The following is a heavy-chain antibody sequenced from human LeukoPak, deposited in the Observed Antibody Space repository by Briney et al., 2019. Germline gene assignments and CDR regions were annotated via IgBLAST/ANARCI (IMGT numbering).Heavy chain of an antibody. CDR3: ARGADNGYYYYYYMDV. D-gene: IGHD6-13*01. CDR2: ISTSSTI. J-gene: IGHJ6*03. CDR1: GFTVSTNY. V-gene: IGHV3-69-1*01. Sequence: GGSLRLSCAASGFTVSTNYMNWVRQAPGKGREWVSYISTSSTIYYADSVKGRFTISRDNAKNSLYLQMNSLRAEDTAVYYCARGADNGYYYYYYMDVWGKGTTVTVSS.